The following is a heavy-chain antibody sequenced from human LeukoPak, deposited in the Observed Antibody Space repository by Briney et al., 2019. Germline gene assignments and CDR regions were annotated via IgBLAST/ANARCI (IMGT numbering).Heavy chain of an antibody. J-gene: IGHJ3*02. D-gene: IGHD3-22*01. CDR1: GGTFSSYA. CDR2: IIPIFGTA. CDR3: ARGYTMTDAFDI. Sequence: ASGKVCCKASGGTFSSYAISWVRQAPGQGLEWMGGIIPIFGTANYAQKFQGRVTITTDESTSTAYMELSSLRSEDTAVYYCARGYTMTDAFDIWGQGTMVTVSS. V-gene: IGHV1-69*05.